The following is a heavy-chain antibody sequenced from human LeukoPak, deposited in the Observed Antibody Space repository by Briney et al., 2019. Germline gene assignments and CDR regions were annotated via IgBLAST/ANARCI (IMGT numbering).Heavy chain of an antibody. CDR3: ARILAVAGTRRFDP. CDR2: INPNSGGT. J-gene: IGHJ5*02. CDR1: GYTFTGYY. V-gene: IGHV1-2*02. D-gene: IGHD6-19*01. Sequence: ASVKVSCKASGYTFTGYYMHWVRQAPGQGLEWMGWINPNSGGTNYAQKFQGRVTMTRDTSISTAYMELSRLRSDDTAVYYCARILAVAGTRRFDPWGQGTLATVSS.